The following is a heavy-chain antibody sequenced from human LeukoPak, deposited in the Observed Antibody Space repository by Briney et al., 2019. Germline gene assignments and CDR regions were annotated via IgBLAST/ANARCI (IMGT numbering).Heavy chain of an antibody. D-gene: IGHD1-26*01. Sequence: GGSLRLPCAASGFTFSSHGMSWVRQAPGKGLEWVSTISGSGDYTYYADSVKGRFTISRDNSKNTLYLQMNSLRPEDTAVYYCAKDSVRKSIVGPTTRGVNDYWGQGTLVTVSS. CDR3: AKDSVRKSIVGPTTRGVNDY. J-gene: IGHJ4*02. CDR2: ISGSGDYT. CDR1: GFTFSSHG. V-gene: IGHV3-23*01.